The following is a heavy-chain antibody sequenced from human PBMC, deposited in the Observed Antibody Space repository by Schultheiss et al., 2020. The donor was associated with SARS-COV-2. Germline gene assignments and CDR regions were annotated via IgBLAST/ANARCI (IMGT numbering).Heavy chain of an antibody. V-gene: IGHV1-69*06. CDR3: ARWEDYGDYGFDY. Sequence: SVKVSCKASGGTFSSYAISWVRQAPGQGLEWMGGIIPIFGTANYAQKFQGRVTITADKSTSTAYMELSRLRSDDTAVYYCARWEDYGDYGFDYWGQGTLVTVSS. J-gene: IGHJ4*02. CDR1: GGTFSSYA. CDR2: IIPIFGTA. D-gene: IGHD4-17*01.